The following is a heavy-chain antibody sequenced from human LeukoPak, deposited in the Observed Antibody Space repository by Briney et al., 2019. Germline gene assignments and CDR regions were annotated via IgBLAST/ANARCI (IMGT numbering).Heavy chain of an antibody. CDR1: GFTFSTYW. D-gene: IGHD4-11*01. CDR2: ISSSSSYI. V-gene: IGHV3-21*01. Sequence: GGSLRLSCAASGFTFSTYWMSWVRQAPGKGLEWVSSISSSSSYIYYADSVKGRFTISRDNAKNSLYLQMNSLRAEDTAVYYCAREGDYTKGDYWGQGTLVTVSS. J-gene: IGHJ4*02. CDR3: AREGDYTKGDY.